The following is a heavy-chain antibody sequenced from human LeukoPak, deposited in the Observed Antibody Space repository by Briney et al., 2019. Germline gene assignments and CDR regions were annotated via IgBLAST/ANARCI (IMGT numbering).Heavy chain of an antibody. J-gene: IGHJ4*02. V-gene: IGHV3-7*01. Sequence: GGSLRLSCAASGLTFSTLWMSWVRQAPGRGLEWVANISPDGSDTYYVYSLRGRFTISRDNAKNSLFLQMNSLRAEDTALYYCAEDPARDHSAFYWGQGTLVTVSS. D-gene: IGHD3-10*01. CDR2: ISPDGSDT. CDR3: AEDPARDHSAFY. CDR1: GLTFSTLW.